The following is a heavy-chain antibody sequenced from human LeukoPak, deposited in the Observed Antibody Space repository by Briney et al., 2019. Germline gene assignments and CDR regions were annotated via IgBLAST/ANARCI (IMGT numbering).Heavy chain of an antibody. CDR1: GFTFSSYS. Sequence: GGSLRLSCAASGFTFSSYSMNWVRQAPGKGLEWVSSISSSSSYIYYADSVKGRFTISRDNAKNSLYLQMNSLRAEDTAVYYCARDKSDSSGYYLDAFDIWGQGTMVTVSS. D-gene: IGHD3-22*01. J-gene: IGHJ3*02. CDR2: ISSSSSYI. V-gene: IGHV3-21*01. CDR3: ARDKSDSSGYYLDAFDI.